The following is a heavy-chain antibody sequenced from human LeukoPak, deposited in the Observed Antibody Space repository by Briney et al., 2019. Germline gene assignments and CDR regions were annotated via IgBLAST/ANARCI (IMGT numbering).Heavy chain of an antibody. V-gene: IGHV3-21*01. CDR3: ARGLDIVVVVAATTSGYFDY. CDR1: GFTFSSYS. Sequence: GGSLRLSCAASGFTFSSYSMNWVRQAPGKGLEWVSSISSSSSYIYYADSVKGRFTISRDNAKNSLYLQMNSLRAEDTAVYYCARGLDIVVVVAATTSGYFDYWGQGTLVTVSS. J-gene: IGHJ4*02. D-gene: IGHD2-15*01. CDR2: ISSSSSYI.